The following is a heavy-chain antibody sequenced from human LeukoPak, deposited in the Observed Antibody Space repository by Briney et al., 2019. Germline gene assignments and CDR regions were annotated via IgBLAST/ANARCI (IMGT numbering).Heavy chain of an antibody. CDR2: ISSSSSYI. V-gene: IGHV3-21*01. CDR1: GFTFSSYS. CDR3: ARDGAAGPLLDY. Sequence: GGSLRLSCAASGFTFSSYSMNWVRQAPGKGLEWVSSISSSSSYIYYADSVKGRFTISRDNAKNSLYLQMNSLRAEDTAVYYCARDGAAGPLLDYWGQGTLVTVSS. J-gene: IGHJ4*02. D-gene: IGHD6-19*01.